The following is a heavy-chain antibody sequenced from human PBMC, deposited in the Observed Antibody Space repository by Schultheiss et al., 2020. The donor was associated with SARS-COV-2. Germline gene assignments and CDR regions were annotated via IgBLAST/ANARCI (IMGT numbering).Heavy chain of an antibody. CDR3: AKDAFGILDYYYYYGMDV. V-gene: IGHV3-9*01. CDR2: ISWNSGSI. CDR1: GFTFDDYA. Sequence: GGSLRLSCAASGFTFDDYAMHWVRQAPGKGLEWVSGISWNSGSIGYADSVKGRFTISRDNAKNSLYLQMNSLRAEDTALYYCAKDAFGILDYYYYYGMDVWGQGTTVTVSS. J-gene: IGHJ6*02. D-gene: IGHD3-16*01.